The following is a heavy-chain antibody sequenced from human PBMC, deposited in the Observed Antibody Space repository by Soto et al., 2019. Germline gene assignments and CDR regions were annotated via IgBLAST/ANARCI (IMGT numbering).Heavy chain of an antibody. J-gene: IGHJ4*02. V-gene: IGHV3-73*01. Sequence: ESGGGLVQPGGSLKLSCAASGFTFSGSAMHWVRQASGKGLEWVGRIRSKANSYATAYAASVKGRFTISRDDSKNTAYLQMNSLKTEDTAVYYCTGSLGYCSGGSCYPRGDYWGQGTLVTVSS. CDR3: TGSLGYCSGGSCYPRGDY. D-gene: IGHD2-15*01. CDR1: GFTFSGSA. CDR2: IRSKANSYAT.